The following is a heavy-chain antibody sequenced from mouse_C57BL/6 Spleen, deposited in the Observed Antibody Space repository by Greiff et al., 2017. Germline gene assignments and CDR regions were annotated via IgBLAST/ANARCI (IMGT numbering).Heavy chain of an antibody. J-gene: IGHJ4*01. CDR3: ARGLYGSSDYYAMDY. D-gene: IGHD1-1*01. CDR2: IYPRDGST. V-gene: IGHV1-78*01. Sequence: VKLMESDAELVKPGASVKISCKVSGYTFTDHTIHWMKQRPEQGLEWIGYIYPRDGSTKYNEKFKGKATLTADKSSSTAYMQLNSLTSEDSAVYFCARGLYGSSDYYAMDYWGQGTSVTVSS. CDR1: GYTFTDHT.